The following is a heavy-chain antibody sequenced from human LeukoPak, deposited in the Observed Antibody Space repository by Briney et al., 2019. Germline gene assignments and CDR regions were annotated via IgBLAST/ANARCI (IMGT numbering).Heavy chain of an antibody. CDR1: GGTFSSYA. J-gene: IGHJ4*02. V-gene: IGHV1-46*01. CDR3: ARDMNGGGDY. Sequence: ASVKVSCKASGGTFSSYAISWVRQAPGQGLEWMGIINPSGGSTSYAQKFQGRVTMTRDTSTSTVYMELSSLRPEDTAVYYCARDMNGGGDYWGQGTLVTVSS. D-gene: IGHD2-8*01. CDR2: INPSGGST.